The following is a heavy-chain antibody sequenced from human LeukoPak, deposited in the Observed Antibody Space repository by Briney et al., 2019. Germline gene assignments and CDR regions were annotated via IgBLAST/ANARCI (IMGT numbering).Heavy chain of an antibody. CDR3: ARRPPTGAALDH. Sequence: GGSLRLSCAASGFTFSVYGMNCVRQAPGKGLEWISYISSSTSTINYADSVKGRFTISRDNANNSLFLQMHSLGVEDTAVYYCARRPPTGAALDHWGQGTLVTVSS. J-gene: IGHJ5*02. CDR2: ISSSTSTI. D-gene: IGHD6-6*01. CDR1: GFTFSVYG. V-gene: IGHV3-48*01.